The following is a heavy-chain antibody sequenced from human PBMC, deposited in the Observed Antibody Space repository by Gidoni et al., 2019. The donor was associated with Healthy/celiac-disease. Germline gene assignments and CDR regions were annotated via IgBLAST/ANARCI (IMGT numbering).Heavy chain of an antibody. V-gene: IGHV4-61*01. CDR1: GRSVSRGSYY. CDR2: IYYSGST. Sequence: QVQLQESGPGLVKPSETLSLTCTVSGRSVSRGSYYWSWIRQPPGKGLEWIGYIYYSGSTNYNPSLKSRVTISVDTSKNQFSLKLSSVTAADTAVYYCAREVVVPAAIEYNWFDPWGQGTLVTVSS. J-gene: IGHJ5*02. D-gene: IGHD2-2*01. CDR3: AREVVVPAAIEYNWFDP.